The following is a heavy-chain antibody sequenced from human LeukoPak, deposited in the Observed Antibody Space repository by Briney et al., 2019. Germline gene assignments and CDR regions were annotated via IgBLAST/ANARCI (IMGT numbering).Heavy chain of an antibody. CDR3: AKGLGRYSYGSXFDX. V-gene: IGHV3-53*01. CDR1: GFTVSSNY. Sequence: GGSLRLSCAASGFTVSSNYMTWVRQAPGKGLEWVSVIYKSAITYYADTVRGRFTISRDNSKNTLYLQMNSLRAEDTAVYYCAKGLGRYSYGSXFDXWGQGTLVTVXX. CDR2: IYKSAIT. D-gene: IGHD5-18*01. J-gene: IGHJ4*02.